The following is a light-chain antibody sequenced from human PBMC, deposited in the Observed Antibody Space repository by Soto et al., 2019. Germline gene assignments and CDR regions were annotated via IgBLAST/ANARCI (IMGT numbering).Light chain of an antibody. CDR3: SLYSSNGGLI. Sequence: QSVLTQPPSASGSPGQSVTISCTGTSSDVGDNYVSWYQQHLGKAPKLIIYEVSQRPSGVPDRFSGSTSGNTASLTISGLQAEDETDYFCSLYSSNGGLIFGPGTKVTVL. V-gene: IGLV2-8*01. J-gene: IGLJ1*01. CDR2: EVS. CDR1: SSDVGDNY.